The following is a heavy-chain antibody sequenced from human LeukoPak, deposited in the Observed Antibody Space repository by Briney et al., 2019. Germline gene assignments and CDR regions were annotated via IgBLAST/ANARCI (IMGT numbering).Heavy chain of an antibody. CDR3: ASAYSSSWYLAFDI. CDR1: GFTVSSNY. CDR2: IYSGGST. D-gene: IGHD6-13*01. V-gene: IGHV3-53*01. J-gene: IGHJ3*02. Sequence: PGGSLRLSCAASGFTVSSNYMSWVRQAPGKGLEWVSVIYSGGSTYYADSVKGRFTISRDNSKNTLYLQMNSLRAEDTAVYYCASAYSSSWYLAFDIWGQGTMVTVSS.